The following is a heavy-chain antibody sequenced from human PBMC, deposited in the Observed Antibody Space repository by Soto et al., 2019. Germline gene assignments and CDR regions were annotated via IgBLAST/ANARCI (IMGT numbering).Heavy chain of an antibody. V-gene: IGHV4-39*01. CDR3: ARRCRDYDILTGSTHWFDP. CDR1: GGSISSSSYY. Sequence: QLQLQESGPGLVKPSETLSLTCTASGGSISSSSYYWGWIRQPPGKGLEWIGSIYYSGSTYYNPSLKSRVTISVDTSKNQFSLKLSSVTAADTAVYYCARRCRDYDILTGSTHWFDPWGQGTLVTVSS. D-gene: IGHD3-9*01. J-gene: IGHJ5*02. CDR2: IYYSGST.